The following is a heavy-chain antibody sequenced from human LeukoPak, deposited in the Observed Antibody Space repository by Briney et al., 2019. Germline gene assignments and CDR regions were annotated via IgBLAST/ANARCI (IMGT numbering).Heavy chain of an antibody. D-gene: IGHD4-11*01. CDR1: GYSFTSYY. CDR2: ISPSGGST. V-gene: IGHV1-46*01. CDR3: ARDLQGSSTFDY. J-gene: IGHJ4*02. Sequence: ASVKVSCKASGYSFTSYYMQWVRQAPGQGLEWMGIISPSGGSTTYAQKFQGRVTMTRDTSTNTVYMELSSLRSDDTAVYYCARDLQGSSTFDYWGQGTLVTVSS.